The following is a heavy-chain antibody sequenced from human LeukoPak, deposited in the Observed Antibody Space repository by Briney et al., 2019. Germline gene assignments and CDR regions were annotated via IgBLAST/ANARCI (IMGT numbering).Heavy chain of an antibody. D-gene: IGHD6-13*01. Sequence: GGSLRLSCAASGFTFSSYAMSWVRQAPGTGQEWVSAINGGGGTTYYADSVKGRFTISRDNAKNSLYLQMNSLRAEDTAVYYCARISYSSSWYSRAEYFQHWGQGTLVTVSS. CDR1: GFTFSSYA. V-gene: IGHV3-23*01. CDR2: INGGGGTT. J-gene: IGHJ1*01. CDR3: ARISYSSSWYSRAEYFQH.